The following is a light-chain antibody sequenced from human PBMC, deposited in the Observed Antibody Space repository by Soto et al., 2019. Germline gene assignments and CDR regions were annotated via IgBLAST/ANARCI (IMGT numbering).Light chain of an antibody. V-gene: IGLV2-8*01. CDR1: SSDVGAYNY. J-gene: IGLJ3*02. CDR2: GVS. Sequence: QSALTQPPSASGSPGQSVTISCTGTSSDVGAYNYVSWYQQHPGKAPKLVIYGVSKRPSGVPDRFSGSKSGNTASLTVSGLQAEDEADYYCSSYVGNDNLLFGGGTKLTVL. CDR3: SSYVGNDNLL.